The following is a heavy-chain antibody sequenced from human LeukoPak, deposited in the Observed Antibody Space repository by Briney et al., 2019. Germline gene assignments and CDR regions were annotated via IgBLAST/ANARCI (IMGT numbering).Heavy chain of an antibody. D-gene: IGHD3-22*01. CDR1: GYSIGTAYS. CDR3: ARLYYDSSGYYQICYFDY. J-gene: IGHJ4*02. V-gene: IGHV4-38-2*01. CDR2: IFHSGST. Sequence: SETLSLTCSVSGYSIGTAYSWGWIRQPPGKGLEWIASIFHSGSTYYNPSLKSRVTISLDTSNNQFSLNLRSVTAADTAVYCCARLYYDSSGYYQICYFDYWGQGTLVTVSS.